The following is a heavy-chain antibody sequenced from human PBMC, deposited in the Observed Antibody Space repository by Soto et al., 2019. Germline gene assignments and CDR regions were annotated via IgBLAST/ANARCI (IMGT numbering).Heavy chain of an antibody. Sequence: GGSLRLSCAASGFTFSSYSMNWVRQATGKGLEWVSYISSSSSTIYYADSVKGRFTVSRDNAKNSLYLQMNSLRAEEMALYYCASRTEVVVPAAMGPDAFDIWGQGTMVTVSS. D-gene: IGHD2-2*01. CDR3: ASRTEVVVPAAMGPDAFDI. V-gene: IGHV3-48*01. CDR2: ISSSSSTI. CDR1: GFTFSSYS. J-gene: IGHJ3*02.